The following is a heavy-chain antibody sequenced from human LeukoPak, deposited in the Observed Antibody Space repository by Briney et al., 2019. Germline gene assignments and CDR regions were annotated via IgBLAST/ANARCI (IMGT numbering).Heavy chain of an antibody. CDR3: AKDILSHCGTNCYGALDI. CDR1: GFTFVDHA. CDR2: ITWSGGTM. Sequence: GRSLRLSCAASGFTFVDHAMHWVRQAPGKGLEWVSGITWSGGTMGYADSVKGRFTISRDNTKNSLFLQMNSLRAEDTALYYCAKDILSHCGTNCYGALDIWCQGTMVTVST. D-gene: IGHD2-2*01. J-gene: IGHJ3*02. V-gene: IGHV3-9*01.